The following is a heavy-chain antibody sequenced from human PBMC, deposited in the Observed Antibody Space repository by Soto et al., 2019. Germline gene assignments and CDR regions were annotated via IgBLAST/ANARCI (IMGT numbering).Heavy chain of an antibody. CDR3: ARRGSGSYSDY. J-gene: IGHJ4*02. V-gene: IGHV4-39*01. Sequence: PSETLSLTCTVSGGSIXSSSYYWGWIRQPPGKGLEWIGSIYYSGSTYYNPSLKSRVTISVDTSKNQFSLKLSSVTAADTAVYYCARRGSGSYSDYWGQGTLVTVSS. CDR2: IYYSGST. CDR1: GGSIXSSSYY. D-gene: IGHD3-10*01.